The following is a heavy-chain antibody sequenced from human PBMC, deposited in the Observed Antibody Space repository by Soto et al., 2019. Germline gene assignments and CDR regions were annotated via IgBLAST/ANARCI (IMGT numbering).Heavy chain of an antibody. D-gene: IGHD2-2*01. V-gene: IGHV3-74*01. CDR1: GFTFSNYW. CDR3: ESDLGGWASH. CDR2: INTDGSTT. J-gene: IGHJ4*02. Sequence: EVQLVESGGGLVQPGGSLRLSCAASGFTFSNYWMHWVRQAPGKGPVWVSRINTDGSTTNYADSVKGRFNISRDNAKNPLYLQTNSLGAEDTAVYYCESDLGGWASHWGQGTLVTVSS.